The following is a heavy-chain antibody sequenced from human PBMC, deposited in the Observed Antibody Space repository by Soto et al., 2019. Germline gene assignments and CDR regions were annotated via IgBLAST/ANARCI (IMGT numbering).Heavy chain of an antibody. D-gene: IGHD3-10*01. CDR1: GFTFSSYG. Sequence: QVQLVESEGCVVQPGRSLRLSCAASGFTFSSYGMHWVRQAPGKGLEWVAVIWYDGSNKYYADSVKGRFTISRDNSKNTLYLQMNSLRAEDTAVYYCAREDYGSGSFDYWGQGTLVTVSS. J-gene: IGHJ4*02. CDR3: AREDYGSGSFDY. CDR2: IWYDGSNK. V-gene: IGHV3-33*01.